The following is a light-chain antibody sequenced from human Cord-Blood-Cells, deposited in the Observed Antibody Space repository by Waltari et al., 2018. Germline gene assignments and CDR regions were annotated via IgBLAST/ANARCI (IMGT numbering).Light chain of an antibody. V-gene: IGKV1-5*01. CDR1: QSISSW. CDR3: QQYNSYSWT. Sequence: DIQMTQPPSTLSPSVGDRVTITCRASQSISSWLAWYQQKPEEAPNLLIYDASSLESGVPSRISGSGSGTEFTLTISSLQPDDFATYYCQQYNSYSWTFGQGTKVEIK. CDR2: DAS. J-gene: IGKJ1*01.